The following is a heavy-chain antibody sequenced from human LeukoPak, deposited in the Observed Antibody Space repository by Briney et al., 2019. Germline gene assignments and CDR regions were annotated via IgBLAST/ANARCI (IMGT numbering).Heavy chain of an antibody. CDR2: ISGSGGST. CDR1: GFTFSSYA. D-gene: IGHD2-21*01. CDR3: AKPFSTVVNEYYFDY. J-gene: IGHJ4*02. Sequence: GGSLRLSCAASGFTFSSYAMSWVRQAPGKGLEWVSAISGSGGSTYYADSVKGRFTISRDNSRNTLYLQMNSLRAEDTAVYYCAKPFSTVVNEYYFDYWGQGTLVTVSS. V-gene: IGHV3-23*01.